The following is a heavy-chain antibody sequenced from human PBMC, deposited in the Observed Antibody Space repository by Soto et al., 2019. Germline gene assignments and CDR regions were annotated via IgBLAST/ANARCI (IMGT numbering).Heavy chain of an antibody. V-gene: IGHV4-59*01. Sequence: PSETLSLTCTVSGDSIRSYSWSWIRQPPGKGLEWIGNIHYNGNTKYSPSLKSRVTMSVDTSKNHFSLKLISVTTADTAVYFCARVFGFGGMDVWGQGTTVT. J-gene: IGHJ6*02. CDR1: GDSIRSYS. CDR3: ARVFGFGGMDV. CDR2: IHYNGNT. D-gene: IGHD3-10*01.